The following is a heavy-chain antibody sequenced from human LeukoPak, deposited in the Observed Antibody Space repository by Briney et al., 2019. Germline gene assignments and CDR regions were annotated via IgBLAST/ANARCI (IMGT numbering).Heavy chain of an antibody. CDR1: GFTFSSYG. CDR3: AKIRHYYGSSGSFDY. CDR2: ISYDGSNK. J-gene: IGHJ4*02. Sequence: GGSLRLSCAASGFTFSSYGMHWVRQAPGKGLEWVAVISYDGSNKYYADSVKGRFTISRDNSKNTLYLQMNSLRAEDTAVYYCAKIRHYYGSSGSFDYWGQGTLVTVSS. V-gene: IGHV3-30*18. D-gene: IGHD3-22*01.